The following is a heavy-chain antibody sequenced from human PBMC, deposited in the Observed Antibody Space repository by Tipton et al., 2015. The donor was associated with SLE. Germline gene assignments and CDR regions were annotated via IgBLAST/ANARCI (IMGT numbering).Heavy chain of an antibody. Sequence: SLRLSCAASGFTLSRHWMHWVRQAPGKGLVWVSRTNRDGSSRTYADSVKGRFTISRDNAKNTLYLQMNSLRAEDTAVYYCARGGYSSSWYVYWGQGTLVTVSS. V-gene: IGHV3-74*01. J-gene: IGHJ4*02. CDR2: TNRDGSSR. CDR3: ARGGYSSSWYVY. CDR1: GFTLSRHW. D-gene: IGHD6-13*01.